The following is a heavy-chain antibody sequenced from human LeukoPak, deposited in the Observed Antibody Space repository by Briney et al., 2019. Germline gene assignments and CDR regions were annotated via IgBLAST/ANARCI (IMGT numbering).Heavy chain of an antibody. CDR3: ATLYSGYDVFDY. CDR2: INPNSGGT. V-gene: IGHV1-2*02. CDR1: GYTFTDYY. Sequence: ASVKVSCKASGYTFTDYYIHCVRQAPGQGLEWMGWINPNSGGTNYAQKFQGRVTMTRDTSISTAYMVLSRLRSDDTAVYYCATLYSGYDVFDYWGQGTLVTVSS. D-gene: IGHD5-12*01. J-gene: IGHJ4*02.